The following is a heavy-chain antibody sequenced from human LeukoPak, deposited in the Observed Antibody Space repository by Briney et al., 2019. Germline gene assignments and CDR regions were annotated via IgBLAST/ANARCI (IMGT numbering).Heavy chain of an antibody. J-gene: IGHJ4*02. V-gene: IGHV3-23*01. D-gene: IGHD2-2*01. CDR3: THGSMYQLDY. Sequence: GGTLRLSCAASGFSFSSHGMSWVRQAPGKGLEWVSGIIGGAGGTYYADSVKGRFTISRDNSKNTLYLQMNSLRAEDTAVYYCTHGSMYQLDYWGQGTLVTVSS. CDR2: IIGGAGGT. CDR1: GFSFSSHG.